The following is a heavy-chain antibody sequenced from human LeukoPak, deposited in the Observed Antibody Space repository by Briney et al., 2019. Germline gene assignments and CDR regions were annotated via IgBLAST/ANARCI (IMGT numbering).Heavy chain of an antibody. Sequence: GGTLRLSCAASGFTFSSYWMSWVRQAPGKGLEWVANIRQDGSEKNYVDSVKGRFTISRDNAKNSLYLQMNSLRVEDTAVYYCARDKMQQSTEGSNFDHWGQGNLVTVSS. D-gene: IGHD6-13*01. CDR1: GFTFSSYW. CDR2: IRQDGSEK. V-gene: IGHV3-7*01. J-gene: IGHJ4*02. CDR3: ARDKMQQSTEGSNFDH.